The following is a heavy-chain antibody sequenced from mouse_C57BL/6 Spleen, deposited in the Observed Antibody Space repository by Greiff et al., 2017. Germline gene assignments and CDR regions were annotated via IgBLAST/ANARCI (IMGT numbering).Heavy chain of an antibody. Sequence: VQLKESGAELVRPGASVKLSCTASGFNIKDDYMHWVKQRPEQGLEWIGWIDPENGDTEYASKFQGKATITADTSSNTAYLQLSSLTSEDTAVYYCTSPPGFAYWGQGTLVTVSA. CDR3: TSPPGFAY. CDR1: GFNIKDDY. V-gene: IGHV14-4*01. J-gene: IGHJ3*01. CDR2: IDPENGDT.